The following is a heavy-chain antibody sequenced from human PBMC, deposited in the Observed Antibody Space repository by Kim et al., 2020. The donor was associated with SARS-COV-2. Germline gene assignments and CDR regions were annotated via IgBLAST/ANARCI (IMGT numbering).Heavy chain of an antibody. CDR1: GGSFSGYY. CDR2: INHSGST. CDR3: ARVPLWFEIYYYMDV. Sequence: SETLSLTCAVYGGSFSGYYWSWIRQPPGKGLEWIGEINHSGSTNYNPSLKSRVTISVDTSKNQFSLKLSSVTAADTAVYYCARVPLWFEIYYYMDVWGKGTTVTVSS. V-gene: IGHV4-34*01. J-gene: IGHJ6*03. D-gene: IGHD3-10*01.